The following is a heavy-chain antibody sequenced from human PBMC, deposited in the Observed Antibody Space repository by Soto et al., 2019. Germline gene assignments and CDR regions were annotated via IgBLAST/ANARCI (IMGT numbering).Heavy chain of an antibody. Sequence: QVHLVQSGAEVKKPGASVKVSCRSSGYTFTSNAIHCVRQAPGQSLEWMGWVNAGNGYTKYLQNFQGRVTISRDTSASTAYMELNSLRSEDTAVYYCARGAHTYGYVFGYWGQGTLVTVSS. CDR2: VNAGNGYT. J-gene: IGHJ4*02. V-gene: IGHV1-3*01. D-gene: IGHD5-18*01. CDR3: ARGAHTYGYVFGY. CDR1: GYTFTSNA.